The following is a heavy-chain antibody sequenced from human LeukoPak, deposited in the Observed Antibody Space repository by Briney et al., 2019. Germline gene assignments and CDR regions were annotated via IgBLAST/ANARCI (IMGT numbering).Heavy chain of an antibody. D-gene: IGHD3-16*01. CDR2: IYHSGST. V-gene: IGHV4-38-2*02. CDR1: GGSISSGYY. CDR3: ARDGTRRTVGIDA. J-gene: IGHJ5*02. Sequence: PSETLSLTCTVSGGSISSGYYWGWIRQPPGKGLEWIGSIYHSGSTYYNPSLKSRVTISVDTSRNQFSLKLTSVTAADTAMYYCARDGTRRTVGIDAGGQGTLVTVSS.